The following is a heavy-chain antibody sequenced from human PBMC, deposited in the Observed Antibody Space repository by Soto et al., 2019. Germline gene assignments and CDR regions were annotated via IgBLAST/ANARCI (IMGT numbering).Heavy chain of an antibody. CDR1: GFTFSSYA. CDR2: ISGSGGST. D-gene: IGHD2-15*01. V-gene: IGHV3-23*01. J-gene: IGHJ4*02. Sequence: GGSLRLSCAASGFTFSSYAMSWVRQAPGKGLEWVSAISGSGGSTYYADSVKGRFTISRDNSKNTLYLQMNSLRADDTAVYYCAKDYCSGGSCYFDYWGQGTLVTVSS. CDR3: AKDYCSGGSCYFDY.